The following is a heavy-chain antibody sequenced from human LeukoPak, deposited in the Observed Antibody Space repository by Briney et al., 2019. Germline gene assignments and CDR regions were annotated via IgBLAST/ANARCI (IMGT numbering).Heavy chain of an antibody. CDR1: GFTFSIYA. V-gene: IGHV3-11*01. J-gene: IGHJ4*02. CDR2: ISSSGSTI. D-gene: IGHD1-7*01. CDR3: ARGNWNYPSFDY. Sequence: TGGSLRLSCAASGFTFSIYAMSWVRQAPGKGLEWVSYISSSGSTIYYADSVKGRFTISRDNAKNSLYLQMNSLRAEDTAVYYCARGNWNYPSFDYWGQGTLVTVSS.